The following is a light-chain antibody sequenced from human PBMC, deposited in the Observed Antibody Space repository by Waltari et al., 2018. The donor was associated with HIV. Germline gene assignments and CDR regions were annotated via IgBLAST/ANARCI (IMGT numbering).Light chain of an antibody. Sequence: QSALTQPRSVSGSPGQSITISCTGTSSDVGGYNYVSWYQRHPGKAPKLMIYDVSNRPSGVSNRFSGSKSGNTASLTISGLQAEDEADYYCSSYTSSSTRVFGGGTTVTVL. CDR1: SSDVGGYNY. CDR3: SSYTSSSTRV. J-gene: IGLJ3*02. CDR2: DVS. V-gene: IGLV2-14*03.